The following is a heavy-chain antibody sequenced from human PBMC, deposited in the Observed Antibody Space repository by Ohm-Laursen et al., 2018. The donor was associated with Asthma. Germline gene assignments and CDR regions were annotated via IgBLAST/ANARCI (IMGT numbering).Heavy chain of an antibody. D-gene: IGHD6-13*01. J-gene: IGHJ4*02. Sequence: SLRLSCSASGFIFSSYGMHWVRQAPGKGLEWVAVISYDGSNKYYADSVKGRFTITRDNSKNTLYLQMNSLRAEDTAVYYCAKVRHSSRWYEPINDYWGQGTLVTVSS. CDR2: ISYDGSNK. CDR1: GFIFSSYG. CDR3: AKVRHSSRWYEPINDY. V-gene: IGHV3-30*18.